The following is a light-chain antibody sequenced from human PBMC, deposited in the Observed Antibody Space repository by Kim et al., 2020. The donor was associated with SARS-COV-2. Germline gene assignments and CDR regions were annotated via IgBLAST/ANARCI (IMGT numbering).Light chain of an antibody. CDR1: TSSIGNNI. Sequence: GQTVIISCSGRTSSIGNNIVNWYQQFPGAAPSLLIYENNRRPSGVPDRFSGSKSGASASLAISGLQSEDEAAYSCAAWDDGLNVWVFGGGTKLTVL. V-gene: IGLV1-44*01. CDR3: AAWDDGLNVWV. J-gene: IGLJ3*02. CDR2: ENN.